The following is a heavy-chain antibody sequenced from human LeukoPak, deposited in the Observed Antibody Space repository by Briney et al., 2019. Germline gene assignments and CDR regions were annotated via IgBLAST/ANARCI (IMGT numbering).Heavy chain of an antibody. CDR1: GFTFTSSA. Sequence: SVKVSCKASGFTFTSSAVQWVRQARGQRLEWIGWIAVGSGNTNYAQKFQERVTITRDMSTSTAYMELSSLRSEDTAVYYCAAVPKGPQPGIAAAIDYWGQGTLVTVSS. V-gene: IGHV1-58*01. J-gene: IGHJ4*02. D-gene: IGHD6-13*01. CDR3: AAVPKGPQPGIAAAIDY. CDR2: IAVGSGNT.